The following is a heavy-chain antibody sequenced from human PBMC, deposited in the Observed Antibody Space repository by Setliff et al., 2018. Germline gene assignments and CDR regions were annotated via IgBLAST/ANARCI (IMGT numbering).Heavy chain of an antibody. Sequence: SETLSLTCTVSGASLSSGTYYWGWIRQPPGKGLEWIGRIYYRGDTYYNASLKGRLTISVDTAQNQFSLRLTSVTAADTAVYYCARTVTYRYFDYWGQGALVTVSS. CDR2: IYYRGDT. CDR3: ARTVTYRYFDY. J-gene: IGHJ4*02. CDR1: GASLSSGTYY. V-gene: IGHV4-39*01. D-gene: IGHD1-26*01.